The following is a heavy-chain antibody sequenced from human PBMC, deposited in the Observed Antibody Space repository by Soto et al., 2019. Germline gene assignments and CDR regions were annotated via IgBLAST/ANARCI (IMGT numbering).Heavy chain of an antibody. V-gene: IGHV3-7*05. CDR2: IKQDGSDK. Sequence: EVHLAESGGGLVQPGGSLRLSCATSGFTFSNYNMTWVRQAPGKGLEWVATIKQDGSDKYYVDSVKGRFTISRDNDQHSVDLQRNCVTAEDTAVYLYASGGRIVCPDYCWFGPWGQGTPVTVCS. D-gene: IGHD2-15*01. CDR3: ASGGRIVCPDYCWFGP. J-gene: IGHJ5*02. CDR1: GFTFSNYN.